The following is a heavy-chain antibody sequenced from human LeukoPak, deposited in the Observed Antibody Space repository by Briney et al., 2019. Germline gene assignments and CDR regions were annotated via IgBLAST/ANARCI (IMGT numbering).Heavy chain of an antibody. J-gene: IGHJ6*02. CDR3: ARGHFGLDV. CDR1: GFTFSSYE. CDR2: ISSSGDAI. V-gene: IGHV3-48*03. Sequence: GGSLRLSCAASGFTFSSYEMNWVRQAPGKGLEWVSYISSSGDAIYYADSVEGRFTISRDDAKNSLYLQMNSLRVEDTAVYSCARGHFGLDVWGQGTTVTVSS.